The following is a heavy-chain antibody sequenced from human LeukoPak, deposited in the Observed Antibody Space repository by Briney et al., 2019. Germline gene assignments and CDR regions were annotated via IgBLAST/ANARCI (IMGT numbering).Heavy chain of an antibody. J-gene: IGHJ4*02. CDR3: ARDVDELGYCSSTSCRRLYYFDY. V-gene: IGHV1-2*02. D-gene: IGHD2-2*01. CDR2: ITPNSGGT. CDR1: GYTFTGYY. Sequence: ASVKVSCKASGYTFTGYYMHWVRQAPEQGLEWMGWITPNSGGTNYAQKFQGRVTMTRDTSISTAYMEVSRLRSDDTAVYYCARDVDELGYCSSTSCRRLYYFDYWGQGTLVTVSS.